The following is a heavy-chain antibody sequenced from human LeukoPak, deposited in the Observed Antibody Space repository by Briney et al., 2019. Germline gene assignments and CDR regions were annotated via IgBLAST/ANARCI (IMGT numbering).Heavy chain of an antibody. J-gene: IGHJ5*01. CDR1: GFTFNTYW. V-gene: IGHV3-74*03. CDR3: AREKGSSNYDS. Sequence: PGGSLRLSCAASGFTFNTYWMHWVRQVPGKGLVWVSRINGDGSSTAYADSVKGRFTISRDNAKNTVYLQMNSLRVEDTAVYFCAREKGSSNYDSRGQGTLVTVSS. CDR2: INGDGSST. D-gene: IGHD4-11*01.